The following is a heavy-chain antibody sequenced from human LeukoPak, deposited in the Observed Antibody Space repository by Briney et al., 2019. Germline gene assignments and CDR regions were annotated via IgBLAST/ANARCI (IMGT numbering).Heavy chain of an antibody. CDR1: GGSISSGGYS. J-gene: IGHJ4*02. D-gene: IGHD6-13*01. Sequence: SETLSLTCAVSGGSISSGGYSWSWIRQPPGKGLEWIGYIYHSGSTCYNPSLKSRVTISVDRSKNQFSLKLSSVTAADTAVYYCARGVYSSSWYPDYWGQGTLVTVSS. CDR2: IYHSGST. V-gene: IGHV4-30-2*01. CDR3: ARGVYSSSWYPDY.